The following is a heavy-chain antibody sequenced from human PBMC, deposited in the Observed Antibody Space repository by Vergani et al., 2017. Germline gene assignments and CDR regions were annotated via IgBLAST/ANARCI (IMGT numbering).Heavy chain of an antibody. J-gene: IGHJ3*02. CDR1: GFTFSSYA. CDR3: AKVAHAIVVVTAILFAFDI. V-gene: IGHV3-23*01. D-gene: IGHD2-21*02. Sequence: EVQLLESGGGLVQPGGSLRLSCAASGFTFSSYAMSWVRQAPGKGLEWVSAISGSGGSTYYADSGKGRFTISRDNCKNTLYLQMNSLRAEDTAVYYCAKVAHAIVVVTAILFAFDIWGQGTMVTVSS. CDR2: ISGSGGST.